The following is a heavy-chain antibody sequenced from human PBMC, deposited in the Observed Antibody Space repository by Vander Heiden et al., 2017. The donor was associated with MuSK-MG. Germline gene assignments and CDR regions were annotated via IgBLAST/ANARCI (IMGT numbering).Heavy chain of an antibody. J-gene: IGHJ2*01. CDR2: IFPADSDT. D-gene: IGHD3-3*01. V-gene: IGHV5-51*01. Sequence: EVQLVQSGAEVKKPGESLKISCKGSGYSFTSYWIGWVRQMPGKGLEWMGIIFPADSDTRYSPSFQGQVTISADKSISTAYLQWSSLKASDTAMYYCARPGFLARGGDWYFDLWGRGTLVTVSS. CDR3: ARPGFLARGGDWYFDL. CDR1: GYSFTSYW.